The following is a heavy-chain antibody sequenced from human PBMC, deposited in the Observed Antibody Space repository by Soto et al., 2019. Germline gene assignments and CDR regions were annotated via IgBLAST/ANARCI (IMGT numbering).Heavy chain of an antibody. Sequence: EVQLLESGGGLVKPGGSLRLSCAASGFTFNGVCMNWVRQAPGKGLEWVGRVKSKANGGPVDYCAPVKGRFTISRDDSANTVYLQMNSLNTEDTALYYCSADLPDWGADAFDYWGQGTLVTVAS. CDR1: GFTFNGVC. V-gene: IGHV3-15*07. D-gene: IGHD3-16*01. CDR2: VKSKANGGPV. J-gene: IGHJ4*02. CDR3: SADLPDWGADAFDY.